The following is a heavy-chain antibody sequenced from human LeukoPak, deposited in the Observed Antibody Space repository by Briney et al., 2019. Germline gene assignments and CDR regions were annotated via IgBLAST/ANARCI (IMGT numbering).Heavy chain of an antibody. CDR2: ISGSGGST. Sequence: HAGGSLRLSCAASGFTFSSYAMSWVRQAPGKGLEWVSAISGSGGSTYYADSVKGRFTISRDNSKNTLYLQMNSLRAEDTAVYYCANRPHSGFGYYYYYMDVWGKGTTVTVSS. J-gene: IGHJ6*03. D-gene: IGHD3-10*01. CDR1: GFTFSSYA. CDR3: ANRPHSGFGYYYYYMDV. V-gene: IGHV3-23*01.